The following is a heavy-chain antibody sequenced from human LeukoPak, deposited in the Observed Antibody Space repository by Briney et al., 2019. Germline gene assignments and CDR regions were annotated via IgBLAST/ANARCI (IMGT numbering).Heavy chain of an antibody. J-gene: IGHJ5*02. CDR3: AKDASSTTNCYGGFDP. CDR1: GFTFSSYA. CDR2: VSGSGGST. Sequence: GGSLRLSCAASGFTFSSYAMSWVRQAPGMGLEWVSAVSGSGGSTYYADSAKGRFTISRDNSQNTLFLQMNSLRAEDTALYYCAKDASSTTNCYGGFDPWGQGTLVTVSS. D-gene: IGHD2-2*01. V-gene: IGHV3-23*01.